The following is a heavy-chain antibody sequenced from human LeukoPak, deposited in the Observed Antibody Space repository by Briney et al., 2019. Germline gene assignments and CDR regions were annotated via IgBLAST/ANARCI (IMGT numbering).Heavy chain of an antibody. CDR3: ASNSLWFGELLYRGTDY. J-gene: IGHJ4*02. CDR1: GFTFSSYS. Sequence: QPGGSLRLSCAASGFTFSSYSFNWVRQAPGKGLEWVSYISSGSSTIYYADSVKGRFTISRDNAKNSLYLQMNSLRAEDTAVYYCASNSLWFGELLYRGTDYWGQGTLVTVSS. CDR2: ISSGSSTI. V-gene: IGHV3-48*04. D-gene: IGHD3-10*01.